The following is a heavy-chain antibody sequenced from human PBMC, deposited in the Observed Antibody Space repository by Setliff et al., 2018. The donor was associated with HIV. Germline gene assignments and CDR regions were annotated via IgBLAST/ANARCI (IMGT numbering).Heavy chain of an antibody. CDR3: VRELLGSGGTVPEVNFFDS. Sequence: SETLSLTCAVSGYSISSANWWGWLRQPPGKGLEWIGYIYYSGSINYNPSLKSRPLISIDMSKTQFSLNLRSVTAADTAVYYCVRELLGSGGTVPEVNFFDSWGQGTLVTVSS. CDR2: IYYSGSI. CDR1: GYSISSANW. J-gene: IGHJ5*01. V-gene: IGHV4-28*03. D-gene: IGHD1-26*01.